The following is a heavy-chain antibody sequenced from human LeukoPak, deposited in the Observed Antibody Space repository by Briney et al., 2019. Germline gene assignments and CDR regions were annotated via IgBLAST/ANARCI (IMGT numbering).Heavy chain of an antibody. CDR1: GYSISSGYY. Sequence: SETLSLTSTVSGYSISSGYYWGWIRQPPGKGLQWIGSFYRSGSTYYNPSLKSRVTISVDTSKNQFSLRLNSVTAADTAVYYCARVGGQGTSYLEAFDIWGHGTMVTVSS. D-gene: IGHD4-23*01. J-gene: IGHJ3*02. CDR2: FYRSGST. CDR3: ARVGGQGTSYLEAFDI. V-gene: IGHV4-38-2*02.